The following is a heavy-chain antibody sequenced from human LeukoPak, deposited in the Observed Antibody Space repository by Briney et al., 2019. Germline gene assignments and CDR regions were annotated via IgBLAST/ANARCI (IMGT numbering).Heavy chain of an antibody. J-gene: IGHJ5*02. CDR1: GGSISSYY. CDR3: ARAGFEGYCSGGSCYSVWFDP. D-gene: IGHD2-15*01. Sequence: PSETLSLTCTVSGGSISSYYWSWLRQPPGKGLEWIGYIYYSGSTNYNPSLRSRVTISVDTSKNQFSLKLSSVTAADTAVYYCARAGFEGYCSGGSCYSVWFDPWGQGTLVTVSS. V-gene: IGHV4-59*01. CDR2: IYYSGST.